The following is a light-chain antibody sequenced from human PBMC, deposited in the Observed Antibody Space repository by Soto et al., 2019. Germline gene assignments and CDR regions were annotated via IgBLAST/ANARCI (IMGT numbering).Light chain of an antibody. CDR3: QQYNNWPPIT. CDR2: DAS. V-gene: IGKV3D-15*01. J-gene: IGKJ5*01. Sequence: EIVMAQSPATLSVSARERATLSCRARQSVRSNLAWYQQKPAQAPRLLSYDASTRATGSPARFISSGSGTEFILTISSLQSEDFVVYYCQQYNNWPPITFGQGTRVEIK. CDR1: QSVRSN.